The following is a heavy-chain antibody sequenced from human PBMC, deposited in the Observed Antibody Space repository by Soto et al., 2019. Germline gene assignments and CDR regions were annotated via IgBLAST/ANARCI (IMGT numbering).Heavy chain of an antibody. D-gene: IGHD2-15*01. J-gene: IGHJ4*02. CDR3: AKEGCSGGICYGCAY. CDR2: MSWDGSDE. V-gene: IGHV3-30*18. Sequence: QVQLVESGGGVVQPGRSLRLSCAASGFTFSSSGMHWVRQAPGKGLEWVAVMSWDGSDEFYEETVKGRFTVSRDNSRNTLYLQMNSLRPEDTAVYYCAKEGCSGGICYGCAYWGQGTLVTVSS. CDR1: GFTFSSSG.